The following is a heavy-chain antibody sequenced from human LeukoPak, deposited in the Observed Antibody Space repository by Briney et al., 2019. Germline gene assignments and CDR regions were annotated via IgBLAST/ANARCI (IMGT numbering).Heavy chain of an antibody. Sequence: SETLSLTCAVYGGSFSGYYWSWIRQPPGKGLEWIGEINHSGSTNYNPSLKSRVTISVDTSKNQFSLKLSSVTAADTAVYYCARGPFPGAHILTGRRRAFDIWGQGTMVTVSS. CDR3: ARGPFPGAHILTGRRRAFDI. V-gene: IGHV4-34*01. CDR2: INHSGST. J-gene: IGHJ3*02. CDR1: GGSFSGYY. D-gene: IGHD3-9*01.